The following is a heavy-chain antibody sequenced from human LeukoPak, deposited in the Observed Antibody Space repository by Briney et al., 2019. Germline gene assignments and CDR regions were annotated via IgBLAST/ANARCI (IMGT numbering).Heavy chain of an antibody. CDR3: VRDSKTRALDY. Sequence: PGGSLRLSCAASGFTFSSYGMHWVRQAPAKGLEWVALIWYDGSNKYYADSVKGRFTISRDNSKNTLYLQMNSLRDEDTAVYYCVRDSKTRALDYWGQGTLVTVSS. CDR2: IWYDGSNK. D-gene: IGHD2/OR15-2a*01. J-gene: IGHJ4*02. CDR1: GFTFSSYG. V-gene: IGHV3-33*01.